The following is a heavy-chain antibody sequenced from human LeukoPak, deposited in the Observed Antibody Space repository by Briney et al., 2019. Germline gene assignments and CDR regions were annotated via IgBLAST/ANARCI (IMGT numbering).Heavy chain of an antibody. CDR3: ARNRYGDYAYYFDY. V-gene: IGHV4-59*01. D-gene: IGHD4-17*01. Sequence: SETLSLTCTVPGGSISSYYWSWIRQPPGKGLEWIGYIYYSGSTNYNPSLKSRVTISVDTSKNQFSLKLSSVTAADTAVYYCARNRYGDYAYYFDYWGQGTLVTVSS. J-gene: IGHJ4*02. CDR1: GGSISSYY. CDR2: IYYSGST.